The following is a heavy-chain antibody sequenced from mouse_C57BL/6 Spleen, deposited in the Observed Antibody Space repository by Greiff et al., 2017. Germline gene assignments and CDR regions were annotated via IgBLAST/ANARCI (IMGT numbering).Heavy chain of an antibody. CDR1: GYTFTDYY. CDR3: ARHYGSSSYAMDY. V-gene: IGHV1-76*01. CDR2: IYPGSGNT. J-gene: IGHJ4*01. D-gene: IGHD1-1*01. Sequence: VQLQQSGAELVRPGASVKLSCKASGYTFTDYYINWVKQRPGQGLEWIARIYPGSGNTYYNEKFKGKATLTAEKSSSTAYMQLSSLTSEDSAVYFCARHYGSSSYAMDYWGQGTSVTVSS.